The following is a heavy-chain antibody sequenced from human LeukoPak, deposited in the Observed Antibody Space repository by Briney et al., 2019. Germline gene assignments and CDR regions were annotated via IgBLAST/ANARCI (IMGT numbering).Heavy chain of an antibody. Sequence: PSETLSLTCTVSGGSISSSSYYWGWIRQPPGKGLEWIGGIYYSGSTYYNPSLKSRVTISVDTSKNQFSLKLSSVTAADTAVYYCAGVPGARLGELSLPFDYWGQGTLVTVSS. J-gene: IGHJ4*02. CDR1: GGSISSSSYY. D-gene: IGHD3-16*02. V-gene: IGHV4-39*01. CDR2: IYYSGST. CDR3: AGVPGARLGELSLPFDY.